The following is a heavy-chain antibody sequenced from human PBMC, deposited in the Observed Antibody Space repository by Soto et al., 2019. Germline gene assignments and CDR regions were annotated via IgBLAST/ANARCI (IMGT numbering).Heavy chain of an antibody. Sequence: PSETLSLTCAVSGCSLTTSNLWTWFRTPPGKGLQWIGEIHHSGSTNSNPSLKSRVTISVDTSKNQFSLKLSSVTAADTAVYYCAGDYLWGSLRAFNIWGQGTMVTVSS. CDR3: AGDYLWGSLRAFNI. J-gene: IGHJ3*02. V-gene: IGHV4-4*02. CDR1: GCSLTTSNL. CDR2: IHHSGST. D-gene: IGHD3-16*01.